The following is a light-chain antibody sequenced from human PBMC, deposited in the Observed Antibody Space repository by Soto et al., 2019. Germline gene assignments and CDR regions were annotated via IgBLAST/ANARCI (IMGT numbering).Light chain of an antibody. V-gene: IGKV3-15*01. Sequence: EIVMTQSPATLSVSPGESATLSCRVSQSVGSKLAWFQQKPGQGPRLLIYGASTRATGVPARFSGSGSGTDFTLTISSLQSEDFAVYYCQQRSNWPLITFGQGTRLENK. CDR1: QSVGSK. CDR2: GAS. CDR3: QQRSNWPLIT. J-gene: IGKJ5*01.